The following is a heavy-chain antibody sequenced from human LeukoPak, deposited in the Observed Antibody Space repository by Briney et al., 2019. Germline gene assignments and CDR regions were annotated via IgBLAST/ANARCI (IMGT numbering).Heavy chain of an antibody. V-gene: IGHV4-34*01. Sequence: SETLSLTCAVYGGSFSGYYWSWIRQPPGKGLEWIGEINHSGSTNYNPSLKSRVTISVDTSKNQFSLKLSSVTAADTAMYYCARGRAYSGSYYASSTAFDIWGQGTMVTVSS. J-gene: IGHJ3*02. CDR1: GGSFSGYY. CDR3: ARGRAYSGSYYASSTAFDI. CDR2: INHSGST. D-gene: IGHD1-26*01.